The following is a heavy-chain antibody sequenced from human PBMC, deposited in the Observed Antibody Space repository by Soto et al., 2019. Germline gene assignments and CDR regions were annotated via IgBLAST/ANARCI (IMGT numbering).Heavy chain of an antibody. V-gene: IGHV1-69*05. J-gene: IGHJ3*02. D-gene: IGHD3-16*02. Sequence: SVKVSCKASGGTFSSYAISWVRQAPGQGLEWMGGIIPIFGTANYAQKFQGRVTMTRNTSISTAYMELSSLRSEDTAVYYCARLIYDYVWGSYRPNAFDIWGQGTMVTVSS. CDR3: ARLIYDYVWGSYRPNAFDI. CDR2: IIPIFGTA. CDR1: GGTFSSYA.